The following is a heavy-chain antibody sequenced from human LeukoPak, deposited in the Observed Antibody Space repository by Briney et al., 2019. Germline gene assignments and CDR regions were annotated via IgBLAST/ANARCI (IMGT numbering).Heavy chain of an antibody. D-gene: IGHD1-1*01. J-gene: IGHJ5*02. CDR2: VTPDSGDT. V-gene: IGHV1-2*06. Sequence: GASAKVSCKASGDSFSGYFMHWVRQAPGQGLEWMGRVTPDSGDTKYPQKFQGRVTLTRDTSIRTASMELSGLRSDDTAIYYCSRDHGATGTTGFDPWGQGTLVIVSS. CDR1: GDSFSGYF. CDR3: SRDHGATGTTGFDP.